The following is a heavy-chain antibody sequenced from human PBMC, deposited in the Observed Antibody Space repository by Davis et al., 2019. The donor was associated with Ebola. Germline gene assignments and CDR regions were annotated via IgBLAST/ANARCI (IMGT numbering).Heavy chain of an antibody. CDR1: GGTFSSYS. CDR2: IIPIYDIA. D-gene: IGHD3-10*01. Sequence: SVKVSCKASGGTFSSYSVSWVRQAPGQGLEWMGRIIPIYDIANYAQKFQGRVTFTADTSTSTAYMELNSLKSEDTAVYYCAREIGTMVRFDPWGQGTLVTVST. V-gene: IGHV1-69*04. J-gene: IGHJ5*02. CDR3: AREIGTMVRFDP.